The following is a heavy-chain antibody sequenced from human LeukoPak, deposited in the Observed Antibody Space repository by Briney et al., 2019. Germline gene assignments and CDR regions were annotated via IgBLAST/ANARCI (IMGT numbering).Heavy chain of an antibody. V-gene: IGHV4-30-2*01. Sequence: SETLSLTCAVSGGSISSGGYSWSWIRQPPGKGLEWIGYIYHSGNTYYNPSLKSRVTISVDRSNNLFSLNLSSVTAADTAVYYCAREPRYDAFLLVGYGLDVWGRGSTVTVSS. J-gene: IGHJ6*02. CDR3: AREPRYDAFLLVGYGLDV. CDR1: GGSISSGGYS. CDR2: IYHSGNT. D-gene: IGHD2-8*02.